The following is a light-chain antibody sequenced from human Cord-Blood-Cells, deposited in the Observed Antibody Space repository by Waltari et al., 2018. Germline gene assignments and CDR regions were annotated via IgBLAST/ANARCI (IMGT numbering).Light chain of an antibody. Sequence: QSALTQPPPASGSPGQSVTIPCTGTNSDVAGYNYVSWYHQHPGKAPNLMIDEVSKRPSGVPDRLSGSKSGNTASPTVSGLQAEDEADYYCSSYAGSNNLVFGGGTKLTVL. V-gene: IGLV2-8*01. CDR2: EVS. CDR3: SSYAGSNNLV. CDR1: NSDVAGYNY. J-gene: IGLJ2*01.